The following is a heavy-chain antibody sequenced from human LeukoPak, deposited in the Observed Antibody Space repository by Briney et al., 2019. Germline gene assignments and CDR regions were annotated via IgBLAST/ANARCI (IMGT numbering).Heavy chain of an antibody. CDR3: ARQWGRYCSGGSWYFTSGA. CDR2: IYYSGST. V-gene: IGHV4-39*01. J-gene: IGHJ5*02. CDR1: GGSISSSSYH. D-gene: IGHD2-15*01. Sequence: PSETLSLTCTVSGGSISSSSYHWGWIRQPPWKGLEWIGSIYYSGSTYYNPSLKSRVTISVDTSKNQFSLKLSSVTAADTAVYYCARQWGRYCSGGSWYFTSGAWGQRTLVTVSS.